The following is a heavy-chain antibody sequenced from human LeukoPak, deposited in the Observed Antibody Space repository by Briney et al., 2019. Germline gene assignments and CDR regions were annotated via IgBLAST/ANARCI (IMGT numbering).Heavy chain of an antibody. J-gene: IGHJ4*02. Sequence: SETLSLTCTVSGGSISSSSYYWGWIRQPPGKGLEWIGSIYYSGSTYYNPSLKSRVTISVDTSKNQFSLKLSSVTAADTAVYYCARHKILWDSSGYYLDYFDYWGQGTLVTVSS. D-gene: IGHD3-22*01. V-gene: IGHV4-39*01. CDR1: GGSISSSSYY. CDR3: ARHKILWDSSGYYLDYFDY. CDR2: IYYSGST.